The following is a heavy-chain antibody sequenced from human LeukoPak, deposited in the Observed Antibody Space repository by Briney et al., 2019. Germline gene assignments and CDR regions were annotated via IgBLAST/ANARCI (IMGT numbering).Heavy chain of an antibody. V-gene: IGHV4-34*01. D-gene: IGHD6-6*01. CDR3: ARRSAYSSSSGVHL. CDR2: INHSGST. CDR1: GGSFSGYY. J-gene: IGHJ3*01. Sequence: SETLSLTCAVYGGSFSGYYWIWIRQTPRKGLEWIGEINHSGSTDYNPSLKSRLTISVDTSKDQFSLKLSSVTAADTAVYYCARRSAYSSSSGVHLWGQGTMVTVSA.